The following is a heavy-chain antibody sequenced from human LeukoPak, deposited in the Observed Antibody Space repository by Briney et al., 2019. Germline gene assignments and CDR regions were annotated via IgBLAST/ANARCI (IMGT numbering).Heavy chain of an antibody. D-gene: IGHD2-21*02. V-gene: IGHV4-59*01. CDR3: ARAYCGGDCYSWWFDP. J-gene: IGHJ5*02. CDR2: IYYSGST. Sequence: SETLSLTCTVSGGSISSYYWSWIRQPPGKGLEWIGYIYYSGSTNYNPSLKSRVTISVDTSKNQFSLELSSVTAADTAVYYCARAYCGGDCYSWWFDPWGQGTLVTVSS. CDR1: GGSISSYY.